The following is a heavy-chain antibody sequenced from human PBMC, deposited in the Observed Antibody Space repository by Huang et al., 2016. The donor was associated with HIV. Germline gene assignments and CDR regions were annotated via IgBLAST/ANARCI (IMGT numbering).Heavy chain of an antibody. Sequence: EVLLVQSGAEVKKPGESLKISCKGSGYSFTSHWIAWVRQRTGKCLDWMGIIYPGDSDTRYSPSFQGLVTISADKSINTAYLQWSSLKASDTAMYYCARRPDYHGMDVWGQGTTVIVSS. V-gene: IGHV5-51*01. D-gene: IGHD3-10*01. CDR2: IYPGDSDT. CDR1: GYSFTSHW. J-gene: IGHJ6*02. CDR3: ARRPDYHGMDV.